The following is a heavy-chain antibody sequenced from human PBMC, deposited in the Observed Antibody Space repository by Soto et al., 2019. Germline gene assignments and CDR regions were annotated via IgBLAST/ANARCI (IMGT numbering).Heavy chain of an antibody. CDR1: GYTFTSYG. D-gene: IGHD6-19*01. J-gene: IGHJ4*02. CDR2: ISAYNGNT. CDR3: ARDIVAGYSSGWYYFDY. Sequence: ASVKVSCKASGYTFTSYGISWVRQAPGQGLEWMGWISAYNGNTIYAQKLQGRVTMTTDTSTSTAYMELRSLRSDDTAVYYCARDIVAGYSSGWYYFDYWGQGTLVTVSS. V-gene: IGHV1-18*01.